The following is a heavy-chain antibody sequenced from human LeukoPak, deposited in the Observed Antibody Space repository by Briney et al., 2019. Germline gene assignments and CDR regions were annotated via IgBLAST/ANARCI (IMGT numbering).Heavy chain of an antibody. CDR3: ATHYGDYSLEDAFDI. V-gene: IGHV3-23*01. D-gene: IGHD4-17*01. J-gene: IGHJ3*02. CDR2: ISGSGGST. Sequence: PGGSLRLSCAASGFTFSSDAMSWVRQAPGKGLEWVSAISGSGGSTYYADSVKGRLTISRDNSKYTLYLQMNSLRAEDTAVYYCATHYGDYSLEDAFDIWGQGTMVTVSS. CDR1: GFTFSSDA.